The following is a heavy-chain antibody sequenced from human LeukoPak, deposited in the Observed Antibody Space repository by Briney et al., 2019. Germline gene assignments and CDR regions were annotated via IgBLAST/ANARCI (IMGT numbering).Heavy chain of an antibody. Sequence: GGALRLSCAASGFTFSSYAMSWVRQAPGKGLDWVSAISGSGGSTYYADSVKGRFTISRDNSKNTLYLQMNSLRAEDTAVYYCANLDYGDSYYFDYWGQGTLVTVSS. V-gene: IGHV3-23*01. J-gene: IGHJ4*02. D-gene: IGHD4-17*01. CDR3: ANLDYGDSYYFDY. CDR2: ISGSGGST. CDR1: GFTFSSYA.